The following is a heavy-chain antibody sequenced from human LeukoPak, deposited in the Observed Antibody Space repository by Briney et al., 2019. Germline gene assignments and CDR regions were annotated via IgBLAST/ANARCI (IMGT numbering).Heavy chain of an antibody. J-gene: IGHJ4*02. Sequence: GASVKVSCKASGYTFTSYYMHWVRQAPGQGLEWMGVINPNGGGTSYAQKVQGRVTMTRDTYTSTVYMELSSLRSEDTAVYYCAREDSGWQTDYWGQGTLVTVSS. CDR1: GYTFTSYY. CDR3: AREDSGWQTDY. D-gene: IGHD6-19*01. CDR2: INPNGGGT. V-gene: IGHV1-46*03.